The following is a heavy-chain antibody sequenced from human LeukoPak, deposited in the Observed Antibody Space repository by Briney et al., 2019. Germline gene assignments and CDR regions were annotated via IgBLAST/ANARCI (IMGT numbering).Heavy chain of an antibody. CDR1: GFPVRSKY. J-gene: IGHJ4*02. CDR2: IYSGGTT. V-gene: IGHV3-53*01. CDR3: ASLEGGPSDGR. Sequence: GGSLRLSCEVSGFPVRSKYMTWVRQPPGKGLECVAVIYSGGTTYHIDSVKGRFTISRDISKSTMYLEMNNLRVEDTATYYCASLEGGPSDGRWGQGTLVIVSS. D-gene: IGHD3-3*01.